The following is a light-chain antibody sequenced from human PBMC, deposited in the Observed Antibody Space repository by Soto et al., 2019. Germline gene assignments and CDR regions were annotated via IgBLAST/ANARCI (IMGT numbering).Light chain of an antibody. CDR1: QSVSSSY. Sequence: ENVLTQSPGTLSLSPGERATLSCRSSQSVSSSYLAWYQKKPGQAPRLLIYDVSSRATGIPDRFSGSGSGTDFTLTINRLEPEDFAVYYCQQYGSPPTFGQGTKVEIK. V-gene: IGKV3-20*01. CDR3: QQYGSPPT. J-gene: IGKJ1*01. CDR2: DVS.